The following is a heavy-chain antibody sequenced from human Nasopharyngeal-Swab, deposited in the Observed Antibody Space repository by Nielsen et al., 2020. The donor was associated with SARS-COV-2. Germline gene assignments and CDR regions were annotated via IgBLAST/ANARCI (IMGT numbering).Heavy chain of an antibody. CDR2: MYYSGST. CDR1: GDSIISYY. D-gene: IGHD3-16*01. V-gene: IGHV4-59*01. J-gene: IGHJ2*01. CDR3: ARPGGLGDPYWYFDL. Sequence: SETLSLTCSVSGDSIISYYWSWIRQPPGKGLEWIGYMYYSGSTSHNPSLKSRVTISVDTSKNQISLKLTSVTAADTAVYYCARPGGLGDPYWYFDLWGRGTLVTVSS.